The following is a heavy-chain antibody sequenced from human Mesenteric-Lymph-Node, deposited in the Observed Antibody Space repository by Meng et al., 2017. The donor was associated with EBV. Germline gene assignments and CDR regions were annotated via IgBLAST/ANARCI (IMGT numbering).Heavy chain of an antibody. CDR2: INRSGSS. Sequence: QVQLQQWGAGLLKPSETLSLTCAVYGGSFSGYYWTWIRQSPGEGLEWIGEINRSGSSSYNPSLKSRVTLSVDTSKNHFSLRLTSVTAADTALFYCARIGRDRTGSFGMVDYWGQGTLVTVSS. V-gene: IGHV4-34*01. J-gene: IGHJ4*02. D-gene: IGHD1-14*01. CDR1: GGSFSGYY. CDR3: ARIGRDRTGSFGMVDY.